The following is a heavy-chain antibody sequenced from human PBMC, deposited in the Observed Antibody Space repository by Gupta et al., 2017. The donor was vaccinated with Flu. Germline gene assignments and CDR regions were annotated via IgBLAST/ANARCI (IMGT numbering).Heavy chain of an antibody. CDR1: GYTFTGYY. Sequence: QVQLVQSGAEVKKPGASVKVSCKASGYTFTGYYILWFLQAPGQGLEWMGWLNPKSGGTNYAQKFQGWGTMTRDTSISTAYMELSRLRSDDTAVYYCARGPLLYSSGWYESLDFWGQGTLVTVSS. CDR3: ARGPLLYSSGWYESLDF. V-gene: IGHV1-2*04. CDR2: LNPKSGGT. D-gene: IGHD6-19*01. J-gene: IGHJ4*02.